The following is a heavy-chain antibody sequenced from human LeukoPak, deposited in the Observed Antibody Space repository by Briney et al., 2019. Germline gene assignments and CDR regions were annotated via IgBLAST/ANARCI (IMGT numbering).Heavy chain of an antibody. D-gene: IGHD3-10*02. Sequence: SETLSLTCTVSGGSISSSSYYWGWIPQPLGKGLEWIGSIYYSGSTYYNPSLKSRVTISVDTSKNQFSLKLSSVTAADTAVYYCARDQGVRVVLHAFDIWGQGTMVTVSS. CDR3: ARDQGVRVVLHAFDI. V-gene: IGHV4-39*07. CDR2: IYYSGST. J-gene: IGHJ3*02. CDR1: GGSISSSSYY.